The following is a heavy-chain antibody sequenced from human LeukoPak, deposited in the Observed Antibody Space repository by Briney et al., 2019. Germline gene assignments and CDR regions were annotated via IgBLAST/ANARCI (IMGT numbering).Heavy chain of an antibody. D-gene: IGHD3-10*01. CDR3: ATDSYYYGSGSYYNPVY. CDR1: GYTLTELS. CDR2: FDPEDGET. V-gene: IGHV1-24*01. J-gene: IGHJ4*02. Sequence: GASVKVSCKVSGYTLTELSMHWVRQAPGKGLEWMGGFDPEDGETIYAQEFQGRVTMTEDTSTDTAYMELSSLRSEDTAVYYCATDSYYYGSGSYYNPVYWGQGTLVTVSS.